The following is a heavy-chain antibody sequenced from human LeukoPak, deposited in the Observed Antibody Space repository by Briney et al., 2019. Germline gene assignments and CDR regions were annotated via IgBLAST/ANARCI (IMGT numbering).Heavy chain of an antibody. CDR1: GYTFTSYG. Sequence: ASVKVSCKASGYTFTSYGISWARQAPGQGLEWMGWISAYSGNTNYAQKLQGRVTMTTDTSTSTAYMELRSLRSDDTAVYYCARARVADDAFDIWGQGTMVTVSS. V-gene: IGHV1-18*01. J-gene: IGHJ3*02. CDR3: ARARVADDAFDI. D-gene: IGHD2-15*01. CDR2: ISAYSGNT.